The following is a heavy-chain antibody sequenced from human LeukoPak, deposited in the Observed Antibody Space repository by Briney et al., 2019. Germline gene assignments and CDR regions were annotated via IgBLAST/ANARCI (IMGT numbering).Heavy chain of an antibody. CDR2: ISYDGSNK. Sequence: PGGSLRLSCASSGFTFTNAWMSWGRQAPGKGLEWVAVISYDGSNKYYADSVKGRFTISRDNSKNTLYLQMNRLRAEDTAVYYCAKEGGYSYGLYGMDVWGQGTTVTVSS. D-gene: IGHD5-18*01. J-gene: IGHJ6*02. CDR3: AKEGGYSYGLYGMDV. V-gene: IGHV3-30*18. CDR1: GFTFTNAW.